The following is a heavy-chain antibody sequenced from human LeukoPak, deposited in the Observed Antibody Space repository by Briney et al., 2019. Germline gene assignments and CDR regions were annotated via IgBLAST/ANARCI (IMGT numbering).Heavy chain of an antibody. CDR3: ARTPGYSGYDYDY. CDR2: ISGSGGST. D-gene: IGHD5-12*01. V-gene: IGHV3-23*01. CDR1: GFAFSNYA. J-gene: IGHJ4*02. Sequence: PGGSLRLSCAASGFAFSNYALSWVRQAPGKGLEWVSAISGSGGSTYYADSVKGRFTISRDNSKNTLYLQMSSLRAEDTAVYYCARTPGYSGYDYDYWGQGTLVTVSS.